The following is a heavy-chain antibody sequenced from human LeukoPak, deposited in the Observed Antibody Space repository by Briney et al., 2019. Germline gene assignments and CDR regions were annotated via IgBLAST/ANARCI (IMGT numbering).Heavy chain of an antibody. J-gene: IGHJ4*02. CDR1: GYSISSGYY. CDR3: ARVRYDFWSGPHFDY. CDR2: IYHSGST. V-gene: IGHV4-38-2*02. D-gene: IGHD3-3*01. Sequence: PSETLSLTCTVSGYSISSGYYWGWIRQPPGKGLEWIGSIYHSGSTYYNPSLKSRVTISVDTSKNQFSLKLSSVTAADTAVYYCARVRYDFWSGPHFDYWGQGTLVTVSS.